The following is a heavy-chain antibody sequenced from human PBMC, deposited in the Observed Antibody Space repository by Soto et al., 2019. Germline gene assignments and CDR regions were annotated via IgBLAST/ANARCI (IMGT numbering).Heavy chain of an antibody. Sequence: GASVKVSCKASGYTFTGHYLHWVRQAPGQRPEWMGWINPKNGDTIYTQKFQGRVTMTRDTSISTALMELSRLNSDDTAVYFCAGSTVLETGSAPFDFWGQGTLVTVSS. J-gene: IGHJ4*02. D-gene: IGHD2-8*02. CDR2: INPKNGDT. V-gene: IGHV1-2*02. CDR1: GYTFTGHY. CDR3: AGSTVLETGSAPFDF.